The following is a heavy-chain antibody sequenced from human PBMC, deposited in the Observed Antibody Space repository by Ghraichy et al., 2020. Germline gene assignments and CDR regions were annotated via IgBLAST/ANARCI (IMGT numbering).Heavy chain of an antibody. D-gene: IGHD3-3*01. CDR1: GGSFSGDY. CDR3: ARREWNGYYNEGYFDP. Sequence: SETLSLTCGVYGGSFSGDYWSWIRQPPGKGLEWIGEINYSGTTNDNPSLKSRVTILIDKSKNQFSLNLSSVTAADTAVYYCARREWNGYYNEGYFDPWGQGTLVTVSS. J-gene: IGHJ5*02. V-gene: IGHV4-34*01. CDR2: INYSGTT.